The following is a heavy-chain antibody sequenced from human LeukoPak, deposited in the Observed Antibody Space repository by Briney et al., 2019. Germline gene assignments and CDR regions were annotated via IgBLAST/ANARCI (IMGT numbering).Heavy chain of an antibody. Sequence: ASVKVSCKTSGFTFSTSAVQWVRQARGQRLEWIGWIIIGSGATNYAQSLQGRFTITRDMSTNTAYMELSSLGSEDSAVYYCAAELYGVYTDCCTFHLWGQGTMVTVSS. D-gene: IGHD4-17*01. CDR1: GFTFSTSA. CDR2: IIIGSGAT. V-gene: IGHV1-58*01. CDR3: AAELYGVYTDCCTFHL. J-gene: IGHJ3*01.